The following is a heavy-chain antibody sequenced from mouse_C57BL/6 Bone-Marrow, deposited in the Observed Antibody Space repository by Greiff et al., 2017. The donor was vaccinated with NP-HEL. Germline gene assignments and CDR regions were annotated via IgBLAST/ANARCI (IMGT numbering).Heavy chain of an antibody. CDR1: GYTFTSYW. J-gene: IGHJ2*01. CDR3: ARRGVYYFDY. V-gene: IGHV1-64*01. CDR2: IHPNSGST. Sequence: VKLQESGAELVKPGASVKLSCKASGYTFTSYWMHWVKQRPGQGLEWIGMIHPNSGSTNYNEKFKSKATLTVDKSSSTAYMQLSSLTSEDSAVYYCARRGVYYFDYWGQGTTLTVSS.